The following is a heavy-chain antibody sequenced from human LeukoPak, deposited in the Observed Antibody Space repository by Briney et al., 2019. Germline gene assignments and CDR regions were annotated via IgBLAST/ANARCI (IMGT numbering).Heavy chain of an antibody. Sequence: GGSLRLSCAASGFTFSSYAMSWVRQAPGKGLQWVSAISGSGGSTYYADSVKGRFTISRDNSKNTLFLQMNSLRAEDTAVYYCAKGTNYGGNWPFDYWGQGTLVTVSS. CDR3: AKGTNYGGNWPFDY. V-gene: IGHV3-23*01. D-gene: IGHD4-23*01. CDR2: ISGSGGST. CDR1: GFTFSSYA. J-gene: IGHJ4*02.